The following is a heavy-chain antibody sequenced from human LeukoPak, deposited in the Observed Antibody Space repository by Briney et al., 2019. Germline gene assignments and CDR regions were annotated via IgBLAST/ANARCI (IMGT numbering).Heavy chain of an antibody. CDR1: GFTFSSYA. J-gene: IGHJ4*02. CDR2: ISYDGSNK. CDR3: ARGRDYDFWSGYFDY. V-gene: IGHV3-30*01. Sequence: PGGSLRLSCTASGFTFSSYAMHWVRQAPGEGLEWVAVISYDGSNKYYADSVKGRFTISRDNSKNTLYLQMNSLRAEDTAVYYCARGRDYDFWSGYFDYWGQGTLVTVSS. D-gene: IGHD3-3*01.